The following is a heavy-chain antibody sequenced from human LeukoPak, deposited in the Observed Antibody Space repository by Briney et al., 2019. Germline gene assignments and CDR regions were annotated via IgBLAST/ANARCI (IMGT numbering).Heavy chain of an antibody. CDR1: GFSFSSYG. CDR3: ARDTDIVVVVAATIYYYYMDV. J-gene: IGHJ6*03. V-gene: IGHV3-23*01. Sequence: GGSLRLSCAASGFSFSSYGMNWVRQAPGEGLEWVSAISGTGGRTFYADSVKGRFTISRDNSKNTLYLQMNSLRAEDTAVYYCARDTDIVVVVAATIYYYYMDVWGKGTTVTVSS. CDR2: ISGTGGRT. D-gene: IGHD2-15*01.